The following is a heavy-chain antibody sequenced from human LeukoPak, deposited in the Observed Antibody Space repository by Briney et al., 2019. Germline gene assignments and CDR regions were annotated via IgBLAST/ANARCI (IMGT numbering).Heavy chain of an antibody. Sequence: PSETLSLTCTVSGGSISSSTYYWGWIRQPPGKGLEWIGTINYSGSTFYNPSLKSRVTISVDTSKNQFSLMLNSVTAADTALYFCARARLSIVREITNFDYWGQGTVVTVSS. CDR1: GGSISSSTYY. CDR3: ARARLSIVREITNFDY. J-gene: IGHJ4*02. V-gene: IGHV4-39*01. D-gene: IGHD3-10*01. CDR2: INYSGST.